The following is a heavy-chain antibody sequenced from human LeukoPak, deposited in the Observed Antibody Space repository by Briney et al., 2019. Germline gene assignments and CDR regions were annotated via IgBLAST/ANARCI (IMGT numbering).Heavy chain of an antibody. Sequence: GRSLRLSCAASGFTFSYFGIHWVRQAPGKGLEWVSYISSSGSTIYYADSVKGRFTISRDNAKNSLYLQMNSLRAEDTAVYYCAELGITMIGGVWGKGTTVTISS. J-gene: IGHJ6*04. CDR1: GFTFSYFG. V-gene: IGHV3-48*04. CDR3: AELGITMIGGV. CDR2: ISSSGSTI. D-gene: IGHD3-10*02.